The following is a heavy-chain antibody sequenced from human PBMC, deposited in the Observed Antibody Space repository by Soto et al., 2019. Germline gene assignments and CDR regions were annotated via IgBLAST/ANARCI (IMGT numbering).Heavy chain of an antibody. J-gene: IGHJ4*02. V-gene: IGHV3-48*01. CDR2: ISSSGATI. D-gene: IGHD3-16*01. CDR1: GFTFSDYS. CDR3: ARKGGLGIYVYFAY. Sequence: GGSLRLSCAAAGFTFSDYSMNWVRQAPGKGLEWVSYISSSGATIYYADSVKGRFTISRDNAKNSLFLQMNSLRAEDTAVYYCARKGGLGIYVYFAYWGRGALFPVPS.